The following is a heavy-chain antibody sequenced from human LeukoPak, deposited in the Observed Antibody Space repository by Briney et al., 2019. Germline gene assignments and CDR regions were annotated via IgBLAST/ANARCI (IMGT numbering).Heavy chain of an antibody. CDR3: ARGGDFWSGYTFDY. J-gene: IGHJ4*02. D-gene: IGHD3-3*01. Sequence: SETLSLTCTVSGGSISSSSYYWGWIRQPPGKGLEWIGSIYYSGSTYYNPSLKSRVTISVDTSKNQFSLKLSSVTAADTAVYYCARGGDFWSGYTFDYWGQGTLVTVSS. V-gene: IGHV4-39*07. CDR2: IYYSGST. CDR1: GGSISSSSYY.